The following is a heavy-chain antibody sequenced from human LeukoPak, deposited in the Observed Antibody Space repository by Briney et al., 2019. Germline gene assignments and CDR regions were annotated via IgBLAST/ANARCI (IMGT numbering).Heavy chain of an antibody. CDR2: ISSSSSYI. CDR3: ARKMYYYDSVDFGWFDP. D-gene: IGHD3-22*01. J-gene: IGHJ5*02. V-gene: IGHV3-21*01. CDR1: GFTFSSYS. Sequence: GGSLRLSCAASGFTFSSYSMNWVRQAPGKGLEWVSSISSSSSYIYYADSVKGRFTISRDNAKNSLYLQMNSLRAEDTAVYYCARKMYYYDSVDFGWFDPWGQGTLVTVSS.